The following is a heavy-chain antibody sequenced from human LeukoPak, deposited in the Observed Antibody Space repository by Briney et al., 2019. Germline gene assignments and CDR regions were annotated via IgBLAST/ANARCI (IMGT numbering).Heavy chain of an antibody. CDR3: AREETGSFDY. CDR2: IWYDGSNK. CDR1: GFTFSSYA. J-gene: IGHJ4*02. D-gene: IGHD1-1*01. V-gene: IGHV3-33*08. Sequence: GGSLRLSCAASGFTFSSYAMSWVRQAPGKGLEWVALIWYDGSNKYYADSVKGRFTISRDNSKSTVYLQMNSLRAEDTAVYYCAREETGSFDYWGQGTLVTVSS.